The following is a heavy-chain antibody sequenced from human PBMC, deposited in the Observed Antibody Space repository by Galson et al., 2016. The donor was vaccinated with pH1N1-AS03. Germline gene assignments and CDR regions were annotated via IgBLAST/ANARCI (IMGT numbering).Heavy chain of an antibody. CDR3: GRHLRSSYSMDV. CDR1: GGSVNGYY. J-gene: IGHJ6*03. Sequence: LSLTCTVSGGSVNGYYWTWIRQPPGKGLEWIGQIFYIGGTLYTPSLRGRVTMSVDTSKNQLSLRLSSVTAADTAVYYCGRHLRSSYSMDVWGQGTTVTVSS. D-gene: IGHD3-16*02. V-gene: IGHV4-59*08. CDR2: IFYIGGT.